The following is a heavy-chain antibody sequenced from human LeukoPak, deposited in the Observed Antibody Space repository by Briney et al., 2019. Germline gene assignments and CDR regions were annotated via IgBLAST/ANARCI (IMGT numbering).Heavy chain of an antibody. CDR1: GFTFSSFG. J-gene: IGHJ4*02. Sequence: GGSLRLSCAASGFTFSSFGMHWVRQAPGQGLECVAFILYDGTNKYYADSVKGRFTISRDNSKNTLSLQMNSLRAEDTAIYYCATYRQVLLPFESWGQGTLVTVSS. D-gene: IGHD2-8*02. V-gene: IGHV3-30*02. CDR3: ATYRQVLLPFES. CDR2: ILYDGTNK.